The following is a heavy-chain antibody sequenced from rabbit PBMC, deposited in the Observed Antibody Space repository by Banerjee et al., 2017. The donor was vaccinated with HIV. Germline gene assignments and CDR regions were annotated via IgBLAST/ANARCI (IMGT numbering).Heavy chain of an antibody. CDR2: SDPIFGST. J-gene: IGHJ4*01. D-gene: IGHD4-1*01. V-gene: IGHV1S45*01. CDR3: ARDLAGVIGWNFNL. CDR1: GFSFNNRYV. Sequence: QEQLEESGGDLVKPEGSLTLTCTASGFSFNNRYVMCWVRQAPGKGLEWIGYSDPIFGSTYYANWVNGRFTISSDNAQNTLYLRLNSLTGADTATYFCARDLAGVIGWNFNLWGQGTLVTVS.